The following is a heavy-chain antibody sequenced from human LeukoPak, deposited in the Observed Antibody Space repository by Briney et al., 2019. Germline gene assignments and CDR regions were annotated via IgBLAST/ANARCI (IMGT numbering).Heavy chain of an antibody. CDR1: GYTFTGYY. CDR2: INPNSGGT. Sequence: ASVKVSCKASGYTFTGYYMHWVRQAPGQGLEWMGWINPNSGGTNYAQKFQGRVTMTRDTPISTAYMELSRLRSDDTAVYYCARDVSSGHLFDYWGQGTLVTVSS. CDR3: ARDVSSGHLFDY. J-gene: IGHJ4*02. V-gene: IGHV1-2*02. D-gene: IGHD3-22*01.